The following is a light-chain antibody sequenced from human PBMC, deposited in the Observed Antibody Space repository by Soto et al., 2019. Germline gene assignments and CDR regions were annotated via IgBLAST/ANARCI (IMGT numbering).Light chain of an antibody. Sequence: AIQLTQSPSSLSASVGDRVTITCRASQGIRNYLAWYQQEPGKAPKLLIYDASSLESGVPSRFSGSGSGTEFTLTISSLQPEDFASYYCQQYNSYSTFGQGTTVEIK. V-gene: IGKV1-13*02. CDR2: DAS. J-gene: IGKJ1*01. CDR3: QQYNSYST. CDR1: QGIRNY.